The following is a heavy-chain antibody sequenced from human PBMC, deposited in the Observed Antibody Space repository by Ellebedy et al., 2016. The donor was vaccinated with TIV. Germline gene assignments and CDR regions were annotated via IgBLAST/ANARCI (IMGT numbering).Heavy chain of an antibody. CDR1: GYTLTANY. Sequence: ASVKVSXXASGYTLTANYLHWVRQAPGQGLDWMGWINPHSGATNFAQKFQGWVTLTRDTSINTAYMELRRLKSDDTAVYYCARAPREYFGFGEPPFDCWGQGTLVTVSS. J-gene: IGHJ4*02. V-gene: IGHV1-2*04. CDR2: INPHSGAT. CDR3: ARAPREYFGFGEPPFDC. D-gene: IGHD3-10*01.